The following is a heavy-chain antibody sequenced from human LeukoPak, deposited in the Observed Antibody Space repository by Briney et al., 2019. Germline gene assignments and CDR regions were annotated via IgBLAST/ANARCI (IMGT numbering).Heavy chain of an antibody. J-gene: IGHJ3*02. CDR1: GYTFTGYY. Sequence: EASVKVSCKASGYTFTGYYMHWVRQAPGQGLEWMGWINPNSGGTNYAQKFQGWVTMTRDTSISTAYMELSRLRSDDTAVYYCARGSRSSGYAFDIWGQGTMVTVSS. D-gene: IGHD3-22*01. CDR3: ARGSRSSGYAFDI. V-gene: IGHV1-2*04. CDR2: INPNSGGT.